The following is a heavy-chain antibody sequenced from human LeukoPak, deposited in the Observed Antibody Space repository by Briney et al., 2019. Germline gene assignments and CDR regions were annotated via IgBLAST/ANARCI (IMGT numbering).Heavy chain of an antibody. CDR3: ARAVTVVTRGGLVFDY. CDR2: ISSSSNTI. D-gene: IGHD2-21*02. V-gene: IGHV3-48*02. Sequence: GRSLRLSCAASGFTFSSYSMNWVRQAPGKGLERVSYISSSSNTIYYADSVKGRFTISRDNAKNSLFLQMNSLRDEDTSVYYCARAVTVVTRGGLVFDYWGQGTLVTVSS. J-gene: IGHJ4*02. CDR1: GFTFSSYS.